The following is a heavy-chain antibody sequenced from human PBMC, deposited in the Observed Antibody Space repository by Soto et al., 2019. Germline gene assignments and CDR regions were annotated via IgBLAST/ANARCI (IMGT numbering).Heavy chain of an antibody. CDR1: GGSISSGGYS. CDR2: IYHSGST. Sequence: SGTLSLTCAVSGGSISSGGYSWSWIRQPPGKGLEWIGYIYHSGSTYYNPSLKSRVTISVDTSKNQFSLKLSSVTAADTAVYYCVRSNYFDYWGQGTLVTVSS. J-gene: IGHJ4*02. CDR3: VRSNYFDY. V-gene: IGHV4-30-2*02.